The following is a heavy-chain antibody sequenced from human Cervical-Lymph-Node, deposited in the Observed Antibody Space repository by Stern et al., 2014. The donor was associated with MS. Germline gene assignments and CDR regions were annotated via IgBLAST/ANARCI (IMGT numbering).Heavy chain of an antibody. D-gene: IGHD6-13*01. CDR2: IVPMIGPQ. V-gene: IGHV1-69*01. J-gene: IGHJ4*02. CDR1: GDTFSINS. Sequence: QVQLVESGAEVKKPGSSVKVSCKASGDTFSINSISWVRQAPGQGLEWMGGIVPMIGPQNYAHTFQDRVSTPADESTSTAYMELSGLTSEDTAVYYCARDQGGIAAYWGQGTLVTVSS. CDR3: ARDQGGIAAY.